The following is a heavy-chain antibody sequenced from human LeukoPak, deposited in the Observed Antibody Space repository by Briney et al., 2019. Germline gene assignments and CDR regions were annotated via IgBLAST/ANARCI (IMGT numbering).Heavy chain of an antibody. CDR2: ISYDGSNK. V-gene: IGHV3-30-3*01. CDR3: ARDQALIDIVHDAFDI. CDR1: GFTFSSYA. D-gene: IGHD2-8*01. Sequence: GGSLRLSCAASGFTFSSYAMHWVRQAPGKGLEWVAVISYDGSNKYYADSVKGRFTISRDNSKNTLYLQMNSLRAEDTAVYYCARDQALIDIVHDAFDIWGQGTMVTVSS. J-gene: IGHJ3*02.